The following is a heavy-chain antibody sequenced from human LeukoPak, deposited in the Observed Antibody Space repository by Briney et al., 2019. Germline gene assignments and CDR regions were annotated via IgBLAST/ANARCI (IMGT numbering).Heavy chain of an antibody. CDR3: ARGGSTKYSSGWLSAFDY. J-gene: IGHJ4*02. CDR1: GFTFSSYW. Sequence: GGSLRLSCAASGFTFSSYWMSWVRQAPGKGLEWVANIKQDGSEKYYVDSVKGRFTISRDNAKNSLYLQMNSLRAEDTAVYYCARGGSTKYSSGWLSAFDYWGQGTLVTVSS. D-gene: IGHD6-19*01. V-gene: IGHV3-7*01. CDR2: IKQDGSEK.